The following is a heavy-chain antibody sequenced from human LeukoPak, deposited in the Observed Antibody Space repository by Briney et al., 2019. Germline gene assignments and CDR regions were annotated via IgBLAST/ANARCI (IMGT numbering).Heavy chain of an antibody. V-gene: IGHV3-53*01. D-gene: IGHD5-24*01. CDR1: GFAINTNY. CDR2: TYFGGTT. Sequence: GGSLRLSCVASGFAINTNYMNWVRQAPGKELEWVSITYFGGTTYYADSVKGRFTISRDNSKNTLYHQMNSLRADDTAVYYCARDSEGDGYNFDTWGRGTLVTVSS. CDR3: ARDSEGDGYNFDT. J-gene: IGHJ5*02.